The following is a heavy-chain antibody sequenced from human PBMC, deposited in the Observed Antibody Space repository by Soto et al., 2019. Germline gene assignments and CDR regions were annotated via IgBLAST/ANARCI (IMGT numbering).Heavy chain of an antibody. Sequence: HPGGSLRLSCAASGFTFSSYGMHWVRQAPGKGLEWVAVIWYDGSNKYYADSVKGRFTISRDNSKNTLYLQMNSLRAEDTAVYYCAREIQAGYKGYYTTPQFGGMDVWGQGTTVTVSS. J-gene: IGHJ6*02. V-gene: IGHV3-33*01. CDR3: AREIQAGYKGYYTTPQFGGMDV. D-gene: IGHD3-9*01. CDR1: GFTFSSYG. CDR2: IWYDGSNK.